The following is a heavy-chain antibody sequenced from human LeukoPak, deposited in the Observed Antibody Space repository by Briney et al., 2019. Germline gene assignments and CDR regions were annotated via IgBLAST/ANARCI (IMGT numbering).Heavy chain of an antibody. J-gene: IGHJ5*02. CDR1: GGSISSGGYY. V-gene: IGHV4-39*01. CDR3: ARRPSSIAALNWFDP. Sequence: PSQTLSLTCTVSGGSISSGGYYWGWIRQPPGKGLEWIGSIYYSGSTYYNPSLKSRVTISVDTSKNQFSLKLSSVTAADTAVYYCARRPSSIAALNWFDPWGQGTLVTVSS. D-gene: IGHD6-6*01. CDR2: IYYSGST.